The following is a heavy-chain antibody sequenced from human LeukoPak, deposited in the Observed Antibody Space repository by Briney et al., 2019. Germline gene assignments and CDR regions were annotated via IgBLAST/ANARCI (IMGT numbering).Heavy chain of an antibody. Sequence: SETLSLTCTVSGGSISSYYWSWIRQPAGKGLEWIGRIYTSGSTNCNPSLKSRVTMSVDTSKNQFSLKLSSVTAADTAVYYCARDSLLWGYSGYDRGAFDIWGQGTMVTVSS. D-gene: IGHD5-12*01. J-gene: IGHJ3*02. V-gene: IGHV4-4*07. CDR2: IYTSGST. CDR3: ARDSLLWGYSGYDRGAFDI. CDR1: GGSISSYY.